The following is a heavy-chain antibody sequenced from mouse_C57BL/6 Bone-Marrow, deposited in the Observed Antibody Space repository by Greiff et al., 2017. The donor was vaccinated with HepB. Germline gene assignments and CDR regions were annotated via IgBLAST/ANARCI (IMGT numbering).Heavy chain of an antibody. CDR2: IHPNSGST. CDR1: GYTFTSYW. Sequence: QVQLQQPGAELVKPGASVKLSCKASGYTFTSYWMHWVKQRPGQGLEWIGMIHPNSGSTNYNEKFKSKATLTVDKSSSKAYMQLSSLTSADSAVYFCARGWGVRGFAYWGQGTLVTVSA. D-gene: IGHD2-2*01. CDR3: ARGWGVRGFAY. V-gene: IGHV1-64*01. J-gene: IGHJ3*01.